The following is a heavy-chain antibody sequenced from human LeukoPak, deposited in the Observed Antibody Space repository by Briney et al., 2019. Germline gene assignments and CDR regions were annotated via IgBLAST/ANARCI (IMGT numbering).Heavy chain of an antibody. V-gene: IGHV1-58*02. Sequence: GASVKVSCKASGFTFTSSAMQWVRQARGQRLEWIGWIVVGSGNTNYAQNLQGRVTMTTDTSTTTAYMELRSLRSDDTAVYYCARGSLVGYYYFDYWGQGTLVTVSS. CDR3: ARGSLVGYYYFDY. CDR1: GFTFTSSA. D-gene: IGHD6-6*01. CDR2: IVVGSGNT. J-gene: IGHJ4*02.